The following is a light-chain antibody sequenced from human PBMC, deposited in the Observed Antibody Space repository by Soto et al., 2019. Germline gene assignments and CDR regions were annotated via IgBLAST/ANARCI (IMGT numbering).Light chain of an antibody. J-gene: IGLJ2*01. CDR1: SSYVGGHNH. CDR3: SSYAGNMNLI. CDR2: EVS. V-gene: IGLV2-8*01. Sequence: QSALTQPPSASGSPGQSVTISCTGSSSYVGGHNHVSWYQQHPGKAPKLMIYEVSKRPSGVPGRFSGSKSVNTASLTVTGLQAEDEADYYCSSYAGNMNLIFGGGTKLTVL.